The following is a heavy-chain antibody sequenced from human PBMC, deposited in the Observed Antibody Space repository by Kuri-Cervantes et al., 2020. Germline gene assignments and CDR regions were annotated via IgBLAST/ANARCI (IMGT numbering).Heavy chain of an antibody. J-gene: IGHJ5*02. CDR2: IYHSGST. Sequence: GSLRLSCAVSGGSISSSNWWSWVRQPPGKGLEWIGEIYHSGSTNYNPSLKSRVTISVDKSKNQFSLKLSSVTAADTAVYYCARDSRVGWFDPWGQGTLVTVSS. CDR3: ARDSRVGWFDP. V-gene: IGHV4-4*02. CDR1: GGSISSSNW. D-gene: IGHD2-15*01.